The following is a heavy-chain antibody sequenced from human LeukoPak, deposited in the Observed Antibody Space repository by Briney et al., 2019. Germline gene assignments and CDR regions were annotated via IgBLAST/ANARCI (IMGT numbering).Heavy chain of an antibody. CDR2: ICPGDSDT. D-gene: IGHD1-26*01. Sequence: GESLKISCKGSGYTFTNYWIGWVRQLPGKGLEWMGIICPGDSDTRYSPSFQGQVTISADKSISTAYLQWSSLKASDTAMYYCARQDAIVGATTYWGQGTLVTVSS. CDR3: ARQDAIVGATTY. J-gene: IGHJ4*02. CDR1: GYTFTNYW. V-gene: IGHV5-51*01.